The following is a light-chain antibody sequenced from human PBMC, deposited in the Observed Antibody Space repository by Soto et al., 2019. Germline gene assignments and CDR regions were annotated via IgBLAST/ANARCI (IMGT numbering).Light chain of an antibody. CDR3: QQYDNLPLP. Sequence: DIQMTQSPSSLSASVGDRVTITCQASQDIDNYLNWYQQKPGKAPKLLIYDASDLEKGVPSRFSGSGSGTAFTFTISSLQPEDFATYYCQQYDNLPLPFGGGTKVEIK. CDR1: QDIDNY. J-gene: IGKJ4*01. CDR2: DAS. V-gene: IGKV1-33*01.